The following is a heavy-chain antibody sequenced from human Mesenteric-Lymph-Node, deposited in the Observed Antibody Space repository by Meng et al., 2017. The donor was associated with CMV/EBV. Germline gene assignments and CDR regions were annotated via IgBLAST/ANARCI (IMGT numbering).Heavy chain of an antibody. D-gene: IGHD5-18*01. V-gene: IGHV3-21*01. CDR3: ARDYTAPYYYYGMDV. CDR2: VSSQSTSI. Sequence: GGSLRLSCAASGFTFSDYSMNWVRQAPGKGLEWVSSVSSQSTSIHYADSVKDRFTISGDNAKNSLYLQMNSLRAEDTAVYYCARDYTAPYYYYGMDVWGQGTTVTVSS. J-gene: IGHJ6*02. CDR1: GFTFSDYS.